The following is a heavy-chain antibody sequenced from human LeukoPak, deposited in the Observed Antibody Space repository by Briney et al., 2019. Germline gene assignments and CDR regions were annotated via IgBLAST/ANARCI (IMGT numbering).Heavy chain of an antibody. Sequence: GGSLRLSCAASGFTVSSNYMSWARQAPGKGLEWVSVIYSGGSTYYADSVKGRFTISRDNSKNTLYLQMNSLRAEDTAVYYCARENPSGYYNRPIDYWGQGTLVTVSS. J-gene: IGHJ4*02. CDR1: GFTVSSNY. CDR3: ARENPSGYYNRPIDY. V-gene: IGHV3-53*01. CDR2: IYSGGST. D-gene: IGHD3-22*01.